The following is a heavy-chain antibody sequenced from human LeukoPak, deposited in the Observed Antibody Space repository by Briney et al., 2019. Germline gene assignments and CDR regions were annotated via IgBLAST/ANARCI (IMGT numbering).Heavy chain of an antibody. CDR1: GGSISSGSYY. V-gene: IGHV4-61*02. D-gene: IGHD2-2*01. Sequence: PSETLSLTCTVSGGSISSGSYYWSWIRQPAGKGLEWIGRIYTSGSTNYNPSLKSRVTISVDTSKNQFSLKLSSVTAADTAVYYCARGEGRYCSSTSCDGDVWGKGTTVAVSS. CDR2: IYTSGST. CDR3: ARGEGRYCSSTSCDGDV. J-gene: IGHJ6*04.